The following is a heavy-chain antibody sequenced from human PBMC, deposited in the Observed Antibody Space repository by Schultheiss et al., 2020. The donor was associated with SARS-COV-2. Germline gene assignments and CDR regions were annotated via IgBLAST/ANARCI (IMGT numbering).Heavy chain of an antibody. CDR2: ISGGST. CDR3: AKDRHYYYDSSGHDY. V-gene: IGHV3-38-3*01. J-gene: IGHJ4*02. D-gene: IGHD3-22*01. CDR1: GFTVSSNY. Sequence: GGSLRLSCAASGFTVSSNYMSWVRQAPGKGLEWVSSISGGSTYYADSRKGRFTISRDNSKNTLYLQMNSLRAEDTAVYYCAKDRHYYYDSSGHDYWGQGTLVTVSS.